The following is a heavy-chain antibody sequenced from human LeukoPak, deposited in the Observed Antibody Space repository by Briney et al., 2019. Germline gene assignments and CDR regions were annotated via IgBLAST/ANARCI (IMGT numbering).Heavy chain of an antibody. CDR1: GFTFSDYY. CDR3: ARDSRSSGYPPSGGY. V-gene: IGHV3-11*04. D-gene: IGHD3-22*01. Sequence: GGSLRLSCAASGFTFSDYYMSWIRQAPGKGLEWVSYISTSGRTIYYADSVKGRFTISRDNAKNSLYLQMNSLRAEDTAVYYCARDSRSSGYPPSGGYWGQGTLVTVSS. CDR2: ISTSGRTI. J-gene: IGHJ4*02.